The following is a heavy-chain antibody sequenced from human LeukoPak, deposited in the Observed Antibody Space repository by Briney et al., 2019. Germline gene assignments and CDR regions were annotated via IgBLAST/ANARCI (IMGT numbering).Heavy chain of an antibody. CDR2: IYTSGST. J-gene: IGHJ4*02. CDR1: GGSISSYY. D-gene: IGHD3-10*01. Sequence: SETLSLTCTVSGGSISSYYWSWIRQPAGKGLEWIGRIYTSGSTNYNPSLKSRVTISVDTSKNQFSLKLSSVTAADTAVYYCAREAWFGELSFFDYWGQGTLVTVSS. V-gene: IGHV4-4*07. CDR3: AREAWFGELSFFDY.